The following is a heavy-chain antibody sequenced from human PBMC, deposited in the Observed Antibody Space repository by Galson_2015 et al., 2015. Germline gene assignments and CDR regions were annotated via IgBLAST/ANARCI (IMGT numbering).Heavy chain of an antibody. D-gene: IGHD5-18*01. J-gene: IGHJ4*02. CDR3: ARSVQLWRRGRADLGY. V-gene: IGHV7-4-1*01. Sequence: SVKVSCKASGYTFTSYAMNWVRQPPGQGLEWMGWINTNTGNPTYAQGFTGRFVFSLDTSVSTAYLQICSLKAEDTAVYYCARSVQLWRRGRADLGYWGQGTLVTVSS. CDR2: INTNTGNP. CDR1: GYTFTSYA.